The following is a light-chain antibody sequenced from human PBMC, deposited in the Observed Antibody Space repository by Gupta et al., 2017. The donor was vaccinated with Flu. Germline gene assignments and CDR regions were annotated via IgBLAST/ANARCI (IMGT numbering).Light chain of an antibody. V-gene: IGLV2-14*01. CDR3: SSYTSSSTLV. CDR1: SSDVGGYTY. CDR2: EVS. J-gene: IGLJ3*02. Sequence: QSALPQPASVSGSPGQSITISCTGTSSDVGGYTYVSWYQQHPGKAPKLMIYEVSNRPSGVSNRFSGSKSGNTASLTISGLQAEDEADYYCSSYTSSSTLVFGGGTKLTVL.